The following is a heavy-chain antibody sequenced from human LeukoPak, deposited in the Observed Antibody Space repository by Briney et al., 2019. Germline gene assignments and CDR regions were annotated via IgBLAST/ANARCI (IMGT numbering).Heavy chain of an antibody. Sequence: ASVKVSCKVSGYTLTELSMHWVRQAPGKGLEWMGGFDPEDGETIYAQKFQGRVTMTEDTSTDTAYMELSSLRSEDTAVYYCATYQLDPERAARGYFQHWGQGTLVTVSS. CDR1: GYTLTELS. CDR3: ATYQLDPERAARGYFQH. V-gene: IGHV1-24*01. CDR2: FDPEDGET. D-gene: IGHD2-2*01. J-gene: IGHJ1*01.